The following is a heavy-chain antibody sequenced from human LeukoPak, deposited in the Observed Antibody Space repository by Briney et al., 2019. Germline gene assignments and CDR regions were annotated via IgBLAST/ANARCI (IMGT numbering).Heavy chain of an antibody. V-gene: IGHV3-23*01. CDR3: ARDGYCSSTSCYVYNAFDI. D-gene: IGHD2-2*03. J-gene: IGHJ3*02. CDR2: ISGSGGST. CDR1: GFTFSSYA. Sequence: GGSLRLSCAASGFTFSSYAMSWVRQAPGKGLEWVSAISGSGGSTYYADSVKGRFTISRDNAKNSLYLRMNSLRAEDTAVYYCARDGYCSSTSCYVYNAFDIWGQGTMVTVSS.